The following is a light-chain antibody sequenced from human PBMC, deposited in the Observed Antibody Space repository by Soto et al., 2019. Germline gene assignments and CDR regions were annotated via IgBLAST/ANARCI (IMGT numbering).Light chain of an antibody. CDR3: PQRKNWPPTTT. Sequence: EIVLTQSPATLSLSPGERATLSCRASQSVSTYLAWYQQKHGQATRLLIFDASNRATGIPATFSGSGSGTDFTLTISRLEPEDFAVYYCPQRKNWPPTTTFGPGTKVDI. CDR2: DAS. CDR1: QSVSTY. J-gene: IGKJ3*01. V-gene: IGKV3-11*01.